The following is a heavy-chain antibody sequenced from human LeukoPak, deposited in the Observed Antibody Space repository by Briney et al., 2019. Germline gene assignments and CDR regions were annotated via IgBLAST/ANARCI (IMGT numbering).Heavy chain of an antibody. D-gene: IGHD6-19*01. Sequence: PGGTLRLSCAASGFTFNNYAMSWVRQAPGKGLEWVSGISGSGGSTYYADSVKGRFTISRDNSKNTLYLQMSSLRAEDTAVYYCAKEFRGGWPFDYWDQGTLVTVSS. J-gene: IGHJ4*02. CDR2: ISGSGGST. CDR1: GFTFNNYA. V-gene: IGHV3-23*01. CDR3: AKEFRGGWPFDY.